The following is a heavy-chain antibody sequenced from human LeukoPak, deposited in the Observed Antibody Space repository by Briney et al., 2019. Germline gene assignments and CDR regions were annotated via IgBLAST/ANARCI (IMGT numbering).Heavy chain of an antibody. CDR1: GSSISSGYY. CDR2: LYHSGNT. CDR3: ARDSGTTGEVKFDP. J-gene: IGHJ5*02. Sequence: SETLSLTCTVSGSSISSGYYWDWIRQPPGKGLEWIGSLYHSGNTYYNPSLKSRVTISVDTSKNQFSLKLSSVTAADTAVYYCARDSGTTGEVKFDPWGQGTLVTVSS. V-gene: IGHV4-38-2*02. D-gene: IGHD3-10*01.